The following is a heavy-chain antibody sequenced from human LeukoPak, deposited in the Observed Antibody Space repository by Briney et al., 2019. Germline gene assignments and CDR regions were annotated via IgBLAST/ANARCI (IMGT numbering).Heavy chain of an antibody. J-gene: IGHJ4*02. CDR3: ARSDTVQQQPFDY. V-gene: IGHV4-61*02. CDR1: GGSISSGSYY. Sequence: SSETLSLTCTVSGGSISSGSYYWSWIRQPAGKGLEWIGRIYTSGTTNYNPSLKSRVTISVDTSKNQFSLKLSSVTAADTAVYYCARSDTVQQQPFDYWGQGTLVTVSS. D-gene: IGHD6-13*01. CDR2: IYTSGTT.